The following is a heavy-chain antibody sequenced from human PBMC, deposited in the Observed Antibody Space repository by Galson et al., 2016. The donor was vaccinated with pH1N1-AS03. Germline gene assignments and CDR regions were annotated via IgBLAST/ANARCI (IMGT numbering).Heavy chain of an antibody. Sequence: SLRLSCAGSGFTLSEYYMSWIRQAPGKGLEWVAYISGSSSNIVYRDSVKGRFTISRDNTKNSIYLQMNSLSAEDTAMYYCAREGPGYYGTGSPHWGQGTLVTVSS. V-gene: IGHV3-11*01. D-gene: IGHD3-10*01. CDR1: GFTLSEYY. CDR2: ISGSSSNI. CDR3: AREGPGYYGTGSPH. J-gene: IGHJ4*02.